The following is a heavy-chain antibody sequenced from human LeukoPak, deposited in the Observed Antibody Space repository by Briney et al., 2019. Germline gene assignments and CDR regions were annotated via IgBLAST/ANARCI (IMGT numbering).Heavy chain of an antibody. CDR1: GFTFSSYC. V-gene: IGHV3-7*01. D-gene: IGHD6-19*01. J-gene: IGHJ4*02. Sequence: GGSLRLSCAASGFTFSSYCMSWVRQAPGKGLEWVANIKQDGSEKYYVDSVKGRFTISRGNAKNSLYLQMNSLRAEDTAVYYCARDGDSSGWYGFDYWGQGTLVTVSS. CDR2: IKQDGSEK. CDR3: ARDGDSSGWYGFDY.